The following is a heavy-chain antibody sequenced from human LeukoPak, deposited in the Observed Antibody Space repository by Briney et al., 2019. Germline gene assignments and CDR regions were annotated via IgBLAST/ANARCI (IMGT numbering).Heavy chain of an antibody. Sequence: GGSLRLSCAASGFTFSSYGMHWVRQAPGKGLEWVAFIRYDGSNKYYADSVKGRFTISRDNSKNTLYLQMNSLRAEDTAVYYCATGSGWYEVVFDYWGQGTLVTVSS. CDR1: GFTFSSYG. J-gene: IGHJ4*02. CDR2: IRYDGSNK. CDR3: ATGSGWYEVVFDY. V-gene: IGHV3-30*02. D-gene: IGHD6-19*01.